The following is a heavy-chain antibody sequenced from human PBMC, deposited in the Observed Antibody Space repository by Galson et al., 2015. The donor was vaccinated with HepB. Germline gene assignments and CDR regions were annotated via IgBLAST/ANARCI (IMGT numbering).Heavy chain of an antibody. J-gene: IGHJ6*02. CDR3: AQDLTYYYGSGSYFVGMDV. CDR2: ISWNSDFT. Sequence: SLRLSCAASGFTFEDYAMHWVRHAPGKGLEWVSGISWNSDFTGYADPVRGRFTISRDNAKYFLYLQMNSLRPEDTALYYCAQDLTYYYGSGSYFVGMDVWGQGTTVTVSS. V-gene: IGHV3-9*01. CDR1: GFTFEDYA. D-gene: IGHD3-10*01.